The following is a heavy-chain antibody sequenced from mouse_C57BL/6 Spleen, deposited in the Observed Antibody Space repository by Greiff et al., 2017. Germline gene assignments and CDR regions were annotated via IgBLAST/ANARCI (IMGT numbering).Heavy chain of an antibody. CDR1: GYTFSSSW. J-gene: IGHJ1*03. CDR3: ASGDPTVAGYFDV. CDR2: IDPSDGYT. V-gene: IGHV1-69*01. D-gene: IGHD1-1*01. Sequence: VQLQQPGAELVKPGASVKLSCKASGYTFSSSWMHWVKQRPGQGLEWIGKIDPSDGYTNYNQKFKGKSTLTVDKSSSTAYMQLSSLTSEYSAVYYCASGDPTVAGYFDVWGKGTMVTVSS.